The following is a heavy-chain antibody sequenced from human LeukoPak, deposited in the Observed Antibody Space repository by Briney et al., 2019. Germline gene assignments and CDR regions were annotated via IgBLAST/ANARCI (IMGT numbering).Heavy chain of an antibody. Sequence: SETLSLTCTVSGGSISSSGHYWGWIRQPPGKGLEWIGSISYSGSTYYNPSLMSRVTISVDTSKNQFSLKLSSVTAADTAVYYCARGRLGATYWGQGTLVTVSS. D-gene: IGHD1-26*01. CDR3: ARGRLGATY. J-gene: IGHJ4*02. CDR2: ISYSGST. CDR1: GGSISSSGHY. V-gene: IGHV4-39*01.